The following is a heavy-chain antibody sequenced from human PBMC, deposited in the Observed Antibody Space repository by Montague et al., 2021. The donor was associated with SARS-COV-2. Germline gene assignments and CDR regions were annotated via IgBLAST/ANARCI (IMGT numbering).Heavy chain of an antibody. CDR3: AKDREYFDLSGAGFDF. CDR1: GFTFKDYA. V-gene: IGHV3-9*01. Sequence: SLRLSCATSGFTFKDYAMHWVRRAPGMGLERVSSISWDSTRINCGDPVKGRFTISRDNAKKSLYLQMNSLRSEDTAFYYCAKDREYFDLSGAGFDFWGQGTVVTVSS. D-gene: IGHD3-3*01. CDR2: ISWDSTRI. J-gene: IGHJ3*01.